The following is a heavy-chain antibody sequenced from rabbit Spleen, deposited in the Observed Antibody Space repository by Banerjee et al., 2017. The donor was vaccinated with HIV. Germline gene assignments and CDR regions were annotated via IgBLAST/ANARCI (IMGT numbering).Heavy chain of an antibody. CDR1: GFTLSSYY. D-gene: IGHD1-1*01. J-gene: IGHJ4*01. Sequence: QLEESGGDLVQPEGSLTLTCKASGFTLSSYYMNWVRQAPGKGLEWIGYIDPVFGITYYASWVNGRFSISRDNAQNTVFLQMTSLTAADTATYFCARWDGGSEYYIWHLWGPGTLVTVS. V-gene: IGHV1S7*01. CDR3: ARWDGGSEYYIWHL. CDR2: IDPVFGIT.